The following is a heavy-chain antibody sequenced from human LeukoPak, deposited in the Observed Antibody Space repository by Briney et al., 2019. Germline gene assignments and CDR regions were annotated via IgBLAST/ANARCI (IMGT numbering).Heavy chain of an antibody. D-gene: IGHD2-2*03. V-gene: IGHV3-23*01. CDR2: ISGNSGST. J-gene: IGHJ5*02. Sequence: GGSLRLSCAASGFTFSNYAMTWVRQAPGKGLEWVSTISGNSGSTYYADSVKGRFTIYRDNSKNTLYLQMDSLRAEDTAAYFCAKESGRAGHCRSTSRYLGAWGQGTLVAVSS. CDR1: GFTFSNYA. CDR3: AKESGRAGHCRSTSRYLGA.